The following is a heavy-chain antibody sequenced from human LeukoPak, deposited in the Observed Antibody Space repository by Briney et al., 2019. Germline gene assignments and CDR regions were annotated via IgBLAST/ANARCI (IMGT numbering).Heavy chain of an antibody. D-gene: IGHD2-21*02. CDR2: ISGSGGST. CDR3: ATAPPYCGGDCYSFDY. Sequence: QPGGSLRLSCAASGFTFSSYAMSWVRQAPGKGLEWVSAISGSGGSTYYADSVKGRLTISRDNSKNTLYLQMNSLRAEDTAVYYCATAPPYCGGDCYSFDYWGQGTTVTVSS. V-gene: IGHV3-23*01. J-gene: IGHJ3*01. CDR1: GFTFSSYA.